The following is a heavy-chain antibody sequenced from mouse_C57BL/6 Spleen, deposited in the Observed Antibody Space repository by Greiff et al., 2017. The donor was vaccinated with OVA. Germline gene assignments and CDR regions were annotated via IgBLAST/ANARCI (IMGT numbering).Heavy chain of an antibody. V-gene: IGHV1-76*01. J-gene: IGHJ4*01. Sequence: QVQLKQPGAELVRPGASVKLSCKASGYPFTDYYINWVKQRPGQGLEWIARIYPGSGNTYYNEKFKGKATLTAAKSSSTAYMQLSSLTSEDSAVYFCARRCYGSSYAAMDYWGQGTSVTVSS. D-gene: IGHD1-1*01. CDR1: GYPFTDYY. CDR3: ARRCYGSSYAAMDY. CDR2: IYPGSGNT.